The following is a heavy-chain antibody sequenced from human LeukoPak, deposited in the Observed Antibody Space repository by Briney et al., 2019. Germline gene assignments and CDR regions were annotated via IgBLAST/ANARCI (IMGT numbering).Heavy chain of an antibody. CDR2: ISYDGSNK. Sequence: GGSPRLSCAASGFTFSSYAMHWVRQAPGKGLEWVAVISYDGSNKYYADSVKGRFTIPRDNSKNTLYLQMNSLRAEDTAVYYCAREADSSGCFDYWGQGTLVTVSS. J-gene: IGHJ4*02. V-gene: IGHV3-30*04. CDR1: GFTFSSYA. CDR3: AREADSSGCFDY. D-gene: IGHD6-19*01.